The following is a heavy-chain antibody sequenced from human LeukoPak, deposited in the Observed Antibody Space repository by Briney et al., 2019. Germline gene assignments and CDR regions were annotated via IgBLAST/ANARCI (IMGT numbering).Heavy chain of an antibody. D-gene: IGHD5-12*01. V-gene: IGHV4-39*01. CDR1: GGSISSSSNY. J-gene: IGHJ6*03. CDR2: IYYSGSS. CDR3: ARLPAITTYYYYYIDV. Sequence: SETLSLTCAVSGGSISSSSNYWGWLRQAPGKRLECIGTIYYSGSSYYTPSLEGRVTMSVDTSKNEFSLRLSSVTAADTAVYYCARLPAITTYYYYYIDVWGKGTMVTVSS.